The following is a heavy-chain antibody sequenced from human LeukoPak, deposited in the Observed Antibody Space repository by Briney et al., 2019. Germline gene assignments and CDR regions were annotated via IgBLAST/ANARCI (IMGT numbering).Heavy chain of an antibody. Sequence: GGSLRLSCAASGFTFSSYAMSWVRQAPGKGLEWVSAISGSGGSTYYADSVKGRFTISRDNSKNTPYLQMNSLGAEDTAVYYCAKIFIAAAAPRENAFDIWGQGTMVTVSS. V-gene: IGHV3-23*01. CDR3: AKIFIAAAAPRENAFDI. CDR2: ISGSGGST. CDR1: GFTFSSYA. D-gene: IGHD6-13*01. J-gene: IGHJ3*02.